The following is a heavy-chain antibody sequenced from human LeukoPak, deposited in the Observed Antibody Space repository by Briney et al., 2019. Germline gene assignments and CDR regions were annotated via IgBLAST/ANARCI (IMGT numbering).Heavy chain of an antibody. CDR3: ARARQQQLVRGYDY. CDR2: IKQDGSEK. J-gene: IGHJ4*02. V-gene: IGHV3-7*01. D-gene: IGHD6-13*01. CDR1: GFTFSSYW. Sequence: GSLRLSCAASGFTFSSYWMSWVRQAPGKGLEWVANIKQDGSEKYYVDSVKGRFTISRDNAKNSLYLQMNSLRAEDTAVYYCARARQQQLVRGYDYWGQGTLVTVSS.